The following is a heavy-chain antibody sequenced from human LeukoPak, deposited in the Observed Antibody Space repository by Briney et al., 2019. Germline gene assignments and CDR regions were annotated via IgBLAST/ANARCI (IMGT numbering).Heavy chain of an antibody. Sequence: HPGGSLRLSCAASGFTFSSYWMSWVRQAPGKGLEWVSYISSSGSTIYYADSVKGRFTISRDNAKNSLYLQMNSLRAEDTAVYYCARDCGGDCYSTTFDYWGQGTLVTVSS. CDR1: GFTFSSYW. D-gene: IGHD2-21*02. V-gene: IGHV3-48*04. CDR3: ARDCGGDCYSTTFDY. CDR2: ISSSGSTI. J-gene: IGHJ4*02.